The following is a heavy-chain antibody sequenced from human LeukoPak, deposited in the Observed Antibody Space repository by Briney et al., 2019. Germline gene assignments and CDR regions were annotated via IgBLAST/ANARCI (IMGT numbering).Heavy chain of an antibody. Sequence: SETLSLTCTVSGGSISSYYWSWIRQPPGKGLEWIGYIYYSGSTNYNPSLKSRVTISVDTSKNQFSLKLSSVTAADTAVYYCASSGEIAVDAFDIWGQGTMVTVSS. D-gene: IGHD6-19*01. J-gene: IGHJ3*02. CDR3: ASSGEIAVDAFDI. V-gene: IGHV4-59*08. CDR1: GGSISSYY. CDR2: IYYSGST.